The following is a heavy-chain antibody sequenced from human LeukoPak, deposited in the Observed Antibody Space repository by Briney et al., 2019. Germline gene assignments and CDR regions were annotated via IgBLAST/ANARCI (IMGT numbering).Heavy chain of an antibody. Sequence: PGGSLRLSCAASEFRFSSYWMSWVRQAPGKGLEWVANIKEDGSKKYYVDSVKGRFTISRDNDKNSLYLQMKSLRADDTAVYYCARSPIYFDYWGQGTLVTVSS. CDR1: EFRFSSYW. CDR3: ARSPIYFDY. CDR2: IKEDGSKK. D-gene: IGHD3-9*01. V-gene: IGHV3-7*05. J-gene: IGHJ4*02.